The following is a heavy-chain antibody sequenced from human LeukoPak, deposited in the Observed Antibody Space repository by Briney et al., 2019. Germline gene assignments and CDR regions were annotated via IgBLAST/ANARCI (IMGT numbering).Heavy chain of an antibody. CDR3: ASSFGQLSFFDY. D-gene: IGHD3-10*01. V-gene: IGHV3-23*01. CDR1: GFTFSNSA. CDR2: LRDSADTT. Sequence: GGSLRLSCAASGFTFSNSAMSWVRQVPGKGLEWVSALRDSADTTYYADSVKGRFTISRDNSKNTLYLQMNSLRAEDTAVYYCASSFGQLSFFDYWGQGALVTVSS. J-gene: IGHJ4*02.